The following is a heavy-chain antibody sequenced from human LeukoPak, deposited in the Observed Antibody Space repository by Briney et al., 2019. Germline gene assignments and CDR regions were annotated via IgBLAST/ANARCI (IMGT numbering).Heavy chain of an antibody. J-gene: IGHJ6*02. D-gene: IGHD3-10*01. CDR1: GGSISSYY. CDR2: IYHSGST. V-gene: IGHV4-59*08. Sequence: KPSETLSLTCTVSGGSISSYYWSWIRQPPGKGLEWIGYIYHSGSTNYNPSLESRVTISVDTSKNQFSLKLNSVTAADTAVYHCARHGTGYFGSGSSYYGMDVWGQGTTVTVSS. CDR3: ARHGTGYFGSGSSYYGMDV.